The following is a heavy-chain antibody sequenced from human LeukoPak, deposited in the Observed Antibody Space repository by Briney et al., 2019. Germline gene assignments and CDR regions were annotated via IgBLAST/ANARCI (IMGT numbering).Heavy chain of an antibody. Sequence: PGGSLRLSCAASGFTISTYWMSWVRQAPGKGLEWVANIKQDGSEKYYVDSVKGRFTISRDNAKNSLYLQMNSLRAEDTAVYYCARDVTFGVDYYYGMDVWGQGTTVTVSS. CDR1: GFTISTYW. D-gene: IGHD3-3*01. V-gene: IGHV3-7*05. CDR3: ARDVTFGVDYYYGMDV. J-gene: IGHJ6*02. CDR2: IKQDGSEK.